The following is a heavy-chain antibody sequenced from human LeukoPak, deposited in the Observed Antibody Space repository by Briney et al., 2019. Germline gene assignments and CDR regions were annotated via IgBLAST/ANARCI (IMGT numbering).Heavy chain of an antibody. D-gene: IGHD1-1*01. V-gene: IGHV4-30-2*02. CDR1: GGSISSGGYY. CDR2: IYHSGSP. Sequence: SQTLSLTCTVSGGSISSGGYYWSWIRLPPGKGLQWIGYIYHSGSPYYNPSLKSRGTISVDTSKIQFSLKLSSVTAADTAVYYCARRVARTGIYAFDIWGRGTMVTVSS. CDR3: ARRVARTGIYAFDI. J-gene: IGHJ3*02.